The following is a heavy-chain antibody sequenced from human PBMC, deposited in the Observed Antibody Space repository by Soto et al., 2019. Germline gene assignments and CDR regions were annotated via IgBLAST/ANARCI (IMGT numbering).Heavy chain of an antibody. J-gene: IGHJ6*04. CDR3: SDTERAYGMVDV. V-gene: IGHV3-23*01. CDR2: ISGSGGST. D-gene: IGHD4-17*01. Sequence: EVQLLESGGGLVQPGGSLRLSGAASGVTSSSYAMSWFRQAPGKVLELVSAISGSGGSTYYADSVKGRLTISRDTSKTTLYLHMNTLRAADTAVYYCSDTERAYGMVDVWGKGTTVTVSS. CDR1: GVTSSSYA.